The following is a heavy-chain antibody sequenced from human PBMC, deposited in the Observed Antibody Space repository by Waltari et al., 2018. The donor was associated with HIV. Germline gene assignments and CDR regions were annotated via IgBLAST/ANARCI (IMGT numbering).Heavy chain of an antibody. CDR2: ISYDGSNK. CDR3: ARDLAAAAGLFDY. V-gene: IGHV3-30-3*01. D-gene: IGHD6-13*01. CDR1: GFTFSSYA. Sequence: VQLVESGGGGVQPGGALRLSCAASGFTFSSYAMPWARPAPGKGLEWVAFISYDGSNKYYADSVKCRFTISRDNSKNTLYLQMNSLRAEDTAVYYCARDLAAAAGLFDYWGQGTLVTVSS. J-gene: IGHJ4*02.